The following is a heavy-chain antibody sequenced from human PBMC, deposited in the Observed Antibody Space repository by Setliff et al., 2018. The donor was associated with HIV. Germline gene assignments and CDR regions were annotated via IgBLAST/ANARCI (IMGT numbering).Heavy chain of an antibody. CDR3: ARGWFGGYYFDY. J-gene: IGHJ4*02. Sequence: GSLRLSCVASGFTFSSYNMNWVRQAPGKGLEWIGEINHSGSTNYNPSLKSRVTISVDTSKNQFSLKLSFVTAADTAVYYCARGWFGGYYFDYWGQGTLVTVSS. D-gene: IGHD3-10*01. CDR2: INHSGST. V-gene: IGHV4-34*01. CDR1: GFTFSSYN.